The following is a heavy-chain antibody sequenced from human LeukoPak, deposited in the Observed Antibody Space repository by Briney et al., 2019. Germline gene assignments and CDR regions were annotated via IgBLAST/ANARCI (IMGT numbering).Heavy chain of an antibody. CDR3: ARGAPVGGSIDY. CDR2: IYHSGST. J-gene: IGHJ4*02. Sequence: SETLSLTCAVSGGSISSGGYSWSWIRQPPGEGLEWIGYIYHSGSTYYNPSLKSRVTISVDRSKNQFSLKLSSVTAADTAVYYCARGAPVGGSIDYWGQGTLVTVSS. D-gene: IGHD2-15*01. CDR1: GGSISSGGYS. V-gene: IGHV4-30-2*01.